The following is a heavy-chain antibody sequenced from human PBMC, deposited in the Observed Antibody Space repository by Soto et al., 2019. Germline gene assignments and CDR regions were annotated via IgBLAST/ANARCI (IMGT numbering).Heavy chain of an antibody. D-gene: IGHD1-26*01. CDR3: ARDFGVGGSYNYYYGMDV. CDR2: IDYSGST. CDR1: GGSVSGGSYY. J-gene: IGHJ6*02. Sequence: PSETLSLTCTVYGGSVSGGSYYWSWIRQPRGKGLEWIGYIDYSGSTNYNPSLKSRVTISVDTSKNQFFLRLSSVTAADTAVCYCARDFGVGGSYNYYYGMDVWGRGTTVTVSS. V-gene: IGHV4-61*01.